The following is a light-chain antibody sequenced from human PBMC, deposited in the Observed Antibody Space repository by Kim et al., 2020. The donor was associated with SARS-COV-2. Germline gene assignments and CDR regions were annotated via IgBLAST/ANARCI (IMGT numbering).Light chain of an antibody. CDR1: QDSSHW. CDR3: QQYNSNSYT. J-gene: IGKJ2*01. CDR2: KAS. V-gene: IGKV1-5*03. Sequence: ASVGDRVTITGRASQDSSHWLAWEQQKPGNAPKLRVYKASTLETGVPSRFSGGGSGTEFTLTSSSLQPDDFATYFCQQYNSNSYTFGQGTKLEI.